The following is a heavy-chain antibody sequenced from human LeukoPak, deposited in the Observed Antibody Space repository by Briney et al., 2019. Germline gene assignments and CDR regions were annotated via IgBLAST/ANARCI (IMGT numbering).Heavy chain of an antibody. V-gene: IGHV3-7*01. CDR1: GFIFSNDW. J-gene: IGHJ4*02. CDR3: ASDHAYRTDY. CDR2: INQDESTK. D-gene: IGHD2-2*01. Sequence: GWSLRLCCAAAGFIFSNDWSCLGRQAPGKLLGLGANINQDESTKYHVDSVKGRFNISRDNAKNSLYLQMSSLSAEDTAVYYCASDHAYRTDYWGQGTLVTVSS.